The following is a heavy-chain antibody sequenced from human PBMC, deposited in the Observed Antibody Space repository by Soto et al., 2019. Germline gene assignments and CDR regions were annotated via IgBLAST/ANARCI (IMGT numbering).Heavy chain of an antibody. CDR2: ISGSGGST. V-gene: IGHV3-23*01. D-gene: IGHD3-9*01. CDR1: GFTFSSYA. Sequence: GGSLRLSCAASGFTFSSYAMSWVRQAPGKGPEWVSAISGSGGSTYYADSVKGRFTISRDNSKNTLYLQMNSLRAEDTAVYYCAKEETILTGYHRDYYYYGMDVWGQGTTVTVSS. J-gene: IGHJ6*02. CDR3: AKEETILTGYHRDYYYYGMDV.